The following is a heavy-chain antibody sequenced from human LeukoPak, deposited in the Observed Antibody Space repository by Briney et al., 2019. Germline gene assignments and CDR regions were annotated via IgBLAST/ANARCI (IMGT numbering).Heavy chain of an antibody. CDR1: GFTFSSYS. J-gene: IGHJ4*02. CDR3: AKCAPKGCSKSGIDY. CDR2: LSDSGSNT. V-gene: IGHV3-23*01. D-gene: IGHD6-13*01. Sequence: GGSLRLSCAASGFTFSSYSMTWVRQAPGKGLEWVSTLSDSGSNTYYQDSVKGRFTISRDNSKNTLYLQMNSLRAEDTAVYYCAKCAPKGCSKSGIDYWGQGTLVTVSS.